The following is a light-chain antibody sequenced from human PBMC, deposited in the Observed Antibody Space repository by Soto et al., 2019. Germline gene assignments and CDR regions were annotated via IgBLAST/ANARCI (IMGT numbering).Light chain of an antibody. V-gene: IGKV1-5*03. J-gene: IGKJ2*01. Sequence: DIQMTQSPSTLSASVGDRVTITCRASQSISSWLAWYQQKPGKAPKVLIHKASSLESGVPSRFSGSGSGTEFTLTINSLQPDDFATFYCQQYNTSPYTFGQGTKLEIK. CDR2: KAS. CDR1: QSISSW. CDR3: QQYNTSPYT.